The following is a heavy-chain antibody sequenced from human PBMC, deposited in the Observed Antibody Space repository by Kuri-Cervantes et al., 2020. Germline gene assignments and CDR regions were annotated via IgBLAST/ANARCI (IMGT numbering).Heavy chain of an antibody. V-gene: IGHV2-5*01. D-gene: IGHD6-13*01. J-gene: IGHJ4*02. CDR2: IYWNDDK. CDR3: AHRGYSSSPFDY. CDR1: GFSLSTSEVG. Sequence: SGPTLVKPTQTLTLTCTFSGFSLSTSEVGVGWIRRPPGKALEWLALIYWNDDKRYSPSLKSRLTITKDTSKNQVVLTMTNMDPVDTATYYCAHRGYSSSPFDYWGQGTLVTVSS.